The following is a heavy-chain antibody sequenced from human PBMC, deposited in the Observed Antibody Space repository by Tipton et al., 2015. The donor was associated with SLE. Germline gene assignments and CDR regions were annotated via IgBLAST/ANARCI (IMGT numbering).Heavy chain of an antibody. CDR3: ARAYCSSTSCSDRGYFQH. CDR1: GYTFTGYY. J-gene: IGHJ1*01. V-gene: IGHV1-2*02. D-gene: IGHD2-2*01. CDR2: INPNSGGT. Sequence: QVQLVQSGPEVKKPGASVKVSCKASGYTFTGYYMHWVRQAPGQGLEWMGWINPNSGGTNYAQKFQGRVTMTRDTSISTAYMELSRLRSDDTAVYYCARAYCSSTSCSDRGYFQHWGQGTLVTVSS.